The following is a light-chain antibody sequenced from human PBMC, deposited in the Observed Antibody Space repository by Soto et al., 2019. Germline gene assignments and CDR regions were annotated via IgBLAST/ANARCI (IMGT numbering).Light chain of an antibody. CDR3: QHPDST. J-gene: IGKJ1*01. CDR1: QSISSW. Sequence: DIPMTQSPSTLSASVGDRVTITCRASQSISSWLAWYQQKPGKAPKLLIYDASSLESGVPSRFSGSGSGTEFTLTISSLQPDDFATYYCQHPDSTFGQGTKVEIK. CDR2: DAS. V-gene: IGKV1-5*01.